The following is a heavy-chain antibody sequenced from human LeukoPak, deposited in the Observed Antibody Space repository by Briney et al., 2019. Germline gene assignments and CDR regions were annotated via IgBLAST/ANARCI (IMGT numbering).Heavy chain of an antibody. CDR3: ARGGRTKLGYCSSTSCSYNWFDP. D-gene: IGHD2-2*01. CDR2: ISYDGSNK. CDR1: GFTFSAFW. Sequence: GGSLRLSCAASGFTFSAFWMHWVRQAPGKGLEWVAVISYDGSNKYYADSVKGRFTISRDNSKNTLYLQMNSLRAEDTAVYYCARGGRTKLGYCSSTSCSYNWFDPWGQGTLVTVSS. V-gene: IGHV3-30-3*01. J-gene: IGHJ5*02.